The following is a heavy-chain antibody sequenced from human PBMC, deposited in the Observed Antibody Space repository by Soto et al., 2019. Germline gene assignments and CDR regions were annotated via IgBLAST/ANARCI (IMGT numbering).Heavy chain of an antibody. CDR2: INPNSGGT. CDR3: ARGPLLRFLEWLPNYYGMDV. CDR1: GYTLTGYC. V-gene: IGHV1-2*04. J-gene: IGHJ6*02. D-gene: IGHD3-3*01. Sequence: ASVKVSCKASGYTLTGYCMHWVRQAPGQGLEWMGWINPNSGGTNYAQKFQGWVTMTRDTSISTAYMELSRLRSDDTAVYYCARGPLLRFLEWLPNYYGMDVWG.